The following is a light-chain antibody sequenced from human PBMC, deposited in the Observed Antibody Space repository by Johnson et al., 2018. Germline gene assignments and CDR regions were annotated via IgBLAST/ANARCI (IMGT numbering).Light chain of an antibody. J-gene: IGLJ1*01. CDR1: SSNIGNNY. Sequence: QSVLTQPPSVSAAPGQKVTISCSGSSSNIGNNYVSWYQQLPGTAPKLLIYENNKRPSGIPDRFSGSKSGTSATLGITGLQTGDEADYYCGTWYSSLSAGNVFGTGTKGTVL. CDR3: GTWYSSLSAGNV. V-gene: IGLV1-51*02. CDR2: ENN.